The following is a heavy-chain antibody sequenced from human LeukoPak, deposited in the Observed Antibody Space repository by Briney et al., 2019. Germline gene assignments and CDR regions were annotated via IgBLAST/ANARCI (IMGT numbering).Heavy chain of an antibody. D-gene: IGHD5-12*01. CDR2: INPNSGGT. CDR3: AREVGVSGYSGYDPVDY. Sequence: TSVKVSCKASGYTFTGYYIHWVRQAPGQGLEWMGWINPNSGGTNYAQKFQGRVTMTRDTSISAAYMELSRLRSDDTAVYYCAREVGVSGYSGYDPVDYWGQGTLATVSS. CDR1: GYTFTGYY. J-gene: IGHJ4*02. V-gene: IGHV1-2*02.